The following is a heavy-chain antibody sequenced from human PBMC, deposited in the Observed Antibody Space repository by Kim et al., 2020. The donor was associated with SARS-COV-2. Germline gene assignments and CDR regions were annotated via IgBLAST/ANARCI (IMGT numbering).Heavy chain of an antibody. J-gene: IGHJ4*02. D-gene: IGHD4-4*01. CDR2: T. Sequence: TYYAESVKGRFTISRDNSKNTLYLQMNSLRADDTALYFCAKGETTGAFFDYWGQGTLVTVSS. CDR3: AKGETTGAFFDY. V-gene: IGHV3-23*01.